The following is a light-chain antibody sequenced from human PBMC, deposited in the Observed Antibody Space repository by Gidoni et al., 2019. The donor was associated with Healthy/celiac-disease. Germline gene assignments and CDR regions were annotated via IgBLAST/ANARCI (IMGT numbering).Light chain of an antibody. CDR2: AAS. J-gene: IGKJ5*01. V-gene: IGKV1-9*01. CDR1: QGSSSY. Sequence: DIQLTQSPSFLSASVGDRVTITCRASQGSSSYLAWYQQKPGQAPKLLIYAASTLQSGVPSRFSGSGSGTEFTLTISSLQPEDFATYYCQQLNSYPPITFGQXTRLEIK. CDR3: QQLNSYPPIT.